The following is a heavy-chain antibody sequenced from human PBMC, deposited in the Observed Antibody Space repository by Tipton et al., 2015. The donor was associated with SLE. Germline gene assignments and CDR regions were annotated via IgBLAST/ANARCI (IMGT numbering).Heavy chain of an antibody. CDR1: GYSISNDDY. J-gene: IGHJ5*02. Sequence: TLSLTCAVSGYSISNDDYWGWIRQPPGEGLERIGTVYHTRGTYYKPSLERRVTISVDTSKSQFSLKLSSVTAADTAVYYCARDIAAAGGYNWFDPWGQGTLVTVSS. CDR2: VYHTRGT. CDR3: ARDIAAAGGYNWFDP. V-gene: IGHV4-38-2*02. D-gene: IGHD6-13*01.